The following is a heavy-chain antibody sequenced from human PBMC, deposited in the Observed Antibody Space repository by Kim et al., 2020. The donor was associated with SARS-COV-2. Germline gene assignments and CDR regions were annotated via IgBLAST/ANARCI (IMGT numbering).Heavy chain of an antibody. CDR1: GGSISSYY. CDR2: IYTSGST. J-gene: IGHJ6*02. Sequence: SETLSLTCTVSGGSISSYYWSWIRQPAGKGLEWIGRIYTSGSTNYNPSLKSRVTMSVDTSKNQFSLKLSSVTAADTAVYYCARDNSLSWAVTTAKKKDYGMDVWGQGTTVTVSS. D-gene: IGHD4-17*01. CDR3: ARDNSLSWAVTTAKKKDYGMDV. V-gene: IGHV4-4*07.